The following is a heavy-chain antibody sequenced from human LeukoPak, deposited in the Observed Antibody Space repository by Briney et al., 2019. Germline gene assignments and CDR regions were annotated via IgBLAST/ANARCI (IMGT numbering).Heavy chain of an antibody. V-gene: IGHV4-59*01. Sequence: SETLSLTCTVSGTSISNYYWSWIRQPPGKGLEWIGYIYYSGDTNYNPSLKSRVTMSVDASKNQFSLKLSSLTAADTAVFYCARGTTRYTTTYYFDYWGQGTLVTVSS. D-gene: IGHD2-2*02. J-gene: IGHJ4*02. CDR3: ARGTTRYTTTYYFDY. CDR1: GTSISNYY. CDR2: IYYSGDT.